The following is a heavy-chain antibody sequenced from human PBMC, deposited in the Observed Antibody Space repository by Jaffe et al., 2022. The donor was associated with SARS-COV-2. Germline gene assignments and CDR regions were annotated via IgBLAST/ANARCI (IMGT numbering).Heavy chain of an antibody. Sequence: QITLKESGPTLLKSTQTLTLTCTFSGLSLTAGPEGVGWIRQPPGKALEWLALIYWDDDKRYSPFLKSRVTITKDTSKNQVVFIMTNMDPVDTGTYYCAHKGGHSINWDPLYFDYWGQGSLVTVSS. D-gene: IGHD6-13*01. V-gene: IGHV2-5*02. J-gene: IGHJ4*02. CDR1: GLSLTAGPEG. CDR2: IYWDDDK. CDR3: AHKGGHSINWDPLYFDY.